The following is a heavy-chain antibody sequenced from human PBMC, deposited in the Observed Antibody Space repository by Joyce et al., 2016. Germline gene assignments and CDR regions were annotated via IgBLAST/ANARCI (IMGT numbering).Heavy chain of an antibody. CDR2: IWFDGTKQ. V-gene: IGHV3-33*01. J-gene: IGHJ4*02. CDR1: GFSFSSFG. CDR3: ARGWTMLDY. Sequence: QVHLVESGGGVVQPGTSLKLSCTAPGFSFSSFGIQWGRQAPGKGLEGVSVIWFDGTKQYYAESVKGRFTISRDNSKKTAYLQMNSLRADDTGVYFCARGWTMLDYWGQGSLVTVSP. D-gene: IGHD4/OR15-4a*01.